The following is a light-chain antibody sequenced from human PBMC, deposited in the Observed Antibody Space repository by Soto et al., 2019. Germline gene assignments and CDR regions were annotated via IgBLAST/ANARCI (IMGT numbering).Light chain of an antibody. V-gene: IGKV1-5*03. J-gene: IGKJ5*01. CDR3: QQYNTYST. CDR2: KAS. Sequence: DIQITQSPSSLSASVGDRVTIPCRASQSINIYLNWYQQKPGKAPKLLIYKASTLKSGVPSRFSGSGSGSEFNFTITGLQPDDFATYFCQQYNTYSTFGQGTRLEI. CDR1: QSINIY.